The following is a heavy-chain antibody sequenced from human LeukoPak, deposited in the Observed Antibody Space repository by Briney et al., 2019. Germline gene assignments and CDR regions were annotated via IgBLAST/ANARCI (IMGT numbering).Heavy chain of an antibody. CDR1: GGSFSGYY. Sequence: PSETLSLTCAVYGGSFSGYYWSWIRQPPGKGLEWIGEINHSGSTNYNPSLKSRVTISVDTSKNQSSLKLSSVTAADTAVYYCARAFSFDVGSDVVVVPAAGSFDYWGQGTLVTVSS. J-gene: IGHJ4*02. D-gene: IGHD2-2*01. CDR2: INHSGST. CDR3: ARAFSFDVGSDVVVVPAAGSFDY. V-gene: IGHV4-34*01.